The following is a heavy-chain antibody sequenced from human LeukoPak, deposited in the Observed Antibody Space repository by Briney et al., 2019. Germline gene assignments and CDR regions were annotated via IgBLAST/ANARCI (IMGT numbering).Heavy chain of an antibody. D-gene: IGHD4-23*01. J-gene: IGHJ3*02. CDR1: GGPISSGGYY. CDR2: IYYSGST. V-gene: IGHV4-31*03. Sequence: PSETLSLTCTVSGGPISSGGYYWSWIRQHPGKGLEWIGYIYYSGSTYYNPPLKSRVTISVDTSKNQFSLKLSSVTAADTAVYYCARETVVTPEHAFDIWGQGTMVTVSS. CDR3: ARETVVTPEHAFDI.